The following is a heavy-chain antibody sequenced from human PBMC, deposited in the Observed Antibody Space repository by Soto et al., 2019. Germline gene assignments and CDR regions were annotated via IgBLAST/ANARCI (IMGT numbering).Heavy chain of an antibody. CDR2: IIPIFGTA. CDR3: ARKYSSSSWFDP. CDR1: GGTFSSYA. V-gene: IGHV1-69*13. Sequence: GASVKVSCKASGGTFSSYAISWVRQAPGQGLEWMGGIIPIFGTANYAQKFQGRVTITADESTSTAYMELSSLRSDDTAVYYCARKYSSSSWFDPWGQGTLVTVSS. J-gene: IGHJ5*02. D-gene: IGHD6-6*01.